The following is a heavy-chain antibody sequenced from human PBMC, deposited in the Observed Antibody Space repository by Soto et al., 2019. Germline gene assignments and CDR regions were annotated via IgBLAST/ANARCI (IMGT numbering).Heavy chain of an antibody. CDR2: ISVSGGST. CDR1: GFTFSSYA. Sequence: GGSLRLSCAASGFTFSSYAMSWVRQAPGKGLEWGSAISVSGGSTYYADSVKGRFTISGDNSKNTLYLQMNSLRAEDTAVYYCARSEVIVVVQAAAIQLEYWGQGSLVTVSS. J-gene: IGHJ4*02. CDR3: ARSEVIVVVQAAAIQLEY. D-gene: IGHD2-2*01. V-gene: IGHV3-23*01.